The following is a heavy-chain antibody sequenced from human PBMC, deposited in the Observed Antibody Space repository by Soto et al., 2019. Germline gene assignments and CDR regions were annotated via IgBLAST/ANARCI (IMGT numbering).Heavy chain of an antibody. CDR1: GYTFTSYA. V-gene: IGHV1-3*01. CDR2: INAGNGNT. J-gene: IGHJ4*02. D-gene: IGHD2-21*01. Sequence: GASVKVSCKASGYTFTSYAMHWVRQAPGQRLEWMGWINAGNGNTKYSQKFQGRVTITRDTAASTAYMELSSLRSEDTAVYYCARNRIAISHFDYWGQGTLVTVSS. CDR3: ARNRIAISHFDY.